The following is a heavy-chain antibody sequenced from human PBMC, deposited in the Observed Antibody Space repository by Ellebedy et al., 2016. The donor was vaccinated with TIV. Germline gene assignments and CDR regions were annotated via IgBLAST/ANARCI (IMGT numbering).Heavy chain of an antibody. CDR1: GSVSSNY. J-gene: IGHJ6*02. V-gene: IGHV3-66*01. Sequence: GESLKISCAASGSVSSNYMNWVRQAPGTGLEWVSVTYSGGSTYYADSVKGRFTISRDNSKNTLYLQMNSLRAEDTAVYYCAGGAAAGSSNYYYGMDVWGQGTTVTVSS. CDR2: TYSGGST. CDR3: AGGAAAGSSNYYYGMDV. D-gene: IGHD6-13*01.